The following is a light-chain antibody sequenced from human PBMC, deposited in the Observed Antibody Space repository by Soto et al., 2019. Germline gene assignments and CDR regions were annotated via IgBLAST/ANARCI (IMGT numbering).Light chain of an antibody. V-gene: IGLV1-47*01. Sequence: QPVLTQPPSASGTPGQRVTISCSGSCSNIGSNYVYWYQQLPGTAPKLLIYRNNQRPSGVPDRFSGSKSGTSASLAISGLRSEDEADYYCAAWDDSLKVFGGGTKLTVL. CDR1: CSNIGSNY. J-gene: IGLJ2*01. CDR3: AAWDDSLKV. CDR2: RNN.